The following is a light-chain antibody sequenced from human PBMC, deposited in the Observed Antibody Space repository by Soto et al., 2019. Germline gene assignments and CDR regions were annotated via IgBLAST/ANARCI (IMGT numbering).Light chain of an antibody. Sequence: DIVLTQSPGTLSVSPGERASFSCRASQSLSSNYLAWYQQKPGQAPRLLIFGASSRASGIPDRLSASGSGTDFTLTVSRLEPEDFAVYFCQHYGGSPLTFGEGTKVEIK. CDR1: QSLSSNY. CDR2: GAS. J-gene: IGKJ4*01. CDR3: QHYGGSPLT. V-gene: IGKV3-20*01.